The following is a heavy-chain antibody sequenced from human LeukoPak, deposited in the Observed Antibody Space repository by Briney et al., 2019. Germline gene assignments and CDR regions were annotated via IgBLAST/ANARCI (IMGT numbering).Heavy chain of an antibody. Sequence: PGGSLRLSCAVSGFTFSNYAMSWVRQAPGKGLEWVSGLTGGGGSAKYADSVKGRFTISRDNSKNTFYLQMDGLRAEDTAVYYCAKPPRDTMTAAENWGQGALVTVSS. J-gene: IGHJ4*02. CDR2: LTGGGGSA. V-gene: IGHV3-23*01. CDR1: GFTFSNYA. CDR3: AKPPRDTMTAAEN. D-gene: IGHD6-13*01.